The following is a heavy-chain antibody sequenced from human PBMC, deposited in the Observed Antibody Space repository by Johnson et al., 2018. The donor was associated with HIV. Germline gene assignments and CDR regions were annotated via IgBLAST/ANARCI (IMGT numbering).Heavy chain of an antibody. D-gene: IGHD1-26*01. CDR3: ARGDVGAFDI. CDR2: ICTAGDT. J-gene: IGHJ3*02. Sequence: VQLVESGGGLVQPGGSLRLSCAASGFTFSSYDMHWVRQAPGKGLEWVSAICTAGDTYYPGSVKGRFTISRENAKNSLYLQMNSLGAEDTAVFHCARGDVGAFDIWGQGTMVTVSS. CDR1: GFTFSSYD. V-gene: IGHV3-13*01.